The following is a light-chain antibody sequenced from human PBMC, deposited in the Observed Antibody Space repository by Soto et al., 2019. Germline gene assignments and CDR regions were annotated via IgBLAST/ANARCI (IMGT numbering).Light chain of an antibody. CDR2: RNN. J-gene: IGLJ2*01. Sequence: QSVLTQPPSASGTPGQRVTISCSGSRSNIGSNYVYWYQQLPGTAPKLLIYRNNQRPSGVPERFSGSKSGTSASLAISGLRSEDEADYYCAAWDDSLSGHVVFGGGTKLTVL. CDR1: RSNIGSNY. CDR3: AAWDDSLSGHVV. V-gene: IGLV1-47*01.